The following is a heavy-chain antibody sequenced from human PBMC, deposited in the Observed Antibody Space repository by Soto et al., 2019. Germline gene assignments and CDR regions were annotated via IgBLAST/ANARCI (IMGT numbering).Heavy chain of an antibody. CDR3: ARVRLGEAASRPLDY. CDR1: GFTFSDHY. V-gene: IGHV3-72*01. J-gene: IGHJ4*02. Sequence: EVQLVESGGDLVQPGGSLGLSCEASGFTFSDHYMDWVRQAPGKGLEWVGRIRNKVNRYSITYAASVKGRFTISRDDSKNSLYMQMNSLKAEDTAVYFCARVRLGEAASRPLDYWGQGTLVTVSS. CDR2: IRNKVNRYSI. D-gene: IGHD3-10*01.